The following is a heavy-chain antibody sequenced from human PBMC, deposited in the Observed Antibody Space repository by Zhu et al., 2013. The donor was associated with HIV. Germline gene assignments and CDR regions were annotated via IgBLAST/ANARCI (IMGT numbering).Heavy chain of an antibody. V-gene: IGHV1-18*01. Sequence: QVQLVQSGAEVKKPGASVKVSCKASGYAFITYGINWVRQAPGQGLEWMGWISTSNPNTNYAKKFQGRVTMTTDSSTFTADMELRSLTSDDTAVYYCARVRPYYYDSDYYYLDPYYYYYGMDVWAKGPRSPSP. CDR3: ARVRPYYYDSDYYYLDPYYYYYGMDV. J-gene: IGHJ6*02. CDR1: GYAFITYG. CDR2: ISTSNPNT. D-gene: IGHD3-22*01.